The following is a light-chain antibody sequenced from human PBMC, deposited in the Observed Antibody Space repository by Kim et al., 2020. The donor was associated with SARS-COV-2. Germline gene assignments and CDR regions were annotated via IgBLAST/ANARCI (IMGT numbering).Light chain of an antibody. CDR1: KLGDKY. CDR2: QDT. CDR3: QAWDSSIVV. J-gene: IGLJ3*02. Sequence: SVSPGQTASITCSGDKLGDKYICWYQQKPGQSPVLVIHQDTKRPSGIPERFSGSNSGNTATLTIRGTQAMDEADYYCQAWDSSIVVFGGGTQLTVL. V-gene: IGLV3-1*01.